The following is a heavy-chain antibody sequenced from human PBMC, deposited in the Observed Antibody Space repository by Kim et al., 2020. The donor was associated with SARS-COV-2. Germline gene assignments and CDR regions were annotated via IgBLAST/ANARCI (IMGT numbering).Heavy chain of an antibody. J-gene: IGHJ6*02. CDR2: IYYSGST. CDR3: ARLPSNYDILTGYYYYGMDV. CDR1: GGSISSSSYY. V-gene: IGHV4-39*01. Sequence: SETLSLTCTVSGGSISSSSYYWGWIRQPPGKGLEWIGSIYYSGSTYYNPSLKSRVTISVDTSKNQFSLKLSSVTAADTAVYYCARLPSNYDILTGYYYYGMDVWGQGTTVTVSS. D-gene: IGHD3-9*01.